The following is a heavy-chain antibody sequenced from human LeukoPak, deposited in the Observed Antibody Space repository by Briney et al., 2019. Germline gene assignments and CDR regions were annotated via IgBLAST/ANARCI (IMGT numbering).Heavy chain of an antibody. D-gene: IGHD1-1*01. V-gene: IGHV1-8*01. CDR2: MNPNSGST. CDR1: GYSFTSYD. CDR3: CRGRSPSPLIKPKWNYDYYYGMDV. J-gene: IGHJ6*02. Sequence: ASVKLSCKASGYSFTSYDINWVRQPTGQGLEWMGWMNPNSGSTGYSYTFQGRVTMTRNTSISTAYMELSSPRTEAAAVYYCCRGRSPSPLIKPKWNYDYYYGMDVWGQGTTVTVSS.